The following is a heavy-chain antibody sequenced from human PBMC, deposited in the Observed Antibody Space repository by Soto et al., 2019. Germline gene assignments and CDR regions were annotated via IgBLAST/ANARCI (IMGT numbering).Heavy chain of an antibody. J-gene: IGHJ6*02. V-gene: IGHV4-59*08. CDR2: IYYSGST. CDR3: ARHLAQMTTVTFYYYGMDV. Sequence: SETLSLTCTVSGGAISSYYGSWIRQPPGKGLEWIGYIYYSGSTNYNPSLKSRVTISVDTSKNQFSLKLSSVTAADTAVYYCARHLAQMTTVTFYYYGMDVWGQGTTVTVSS. D-gene: IGHD4-17*01. CDR1: GGAISSYY.